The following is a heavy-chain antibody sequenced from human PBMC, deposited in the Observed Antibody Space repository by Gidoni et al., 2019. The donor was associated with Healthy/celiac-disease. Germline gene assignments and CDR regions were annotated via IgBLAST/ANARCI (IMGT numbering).Heavy chain of an antibody. CDR1: GGSISTCDYY. J-gene: IGHJ6*02. D-gene: IGHD3-16*01. Sequence: QVQLQESGPGLVKPSQTLSLTCTVSGGSISTCDYYWSWIRQPPGKGLEWIGYIYYSGSTYYNPSLKSRVTISVDTSKNQFSLKLSSVTAADTAVYYCARARLTLYYYYYGMDVWGQGTTVTVSS. V-gene: IGHV4-30-4*01. CDR3: ARARLTLYYYYYGMDV. CDR2: IYYSGST.